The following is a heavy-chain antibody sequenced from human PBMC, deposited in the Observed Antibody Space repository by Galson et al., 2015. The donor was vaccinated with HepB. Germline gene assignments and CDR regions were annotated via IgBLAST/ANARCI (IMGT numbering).Heavy chain of an antibody. CDR2: IIPIFGTA. J-gene: IGHJ4*02. CDR3: ARDEFSVESGYYFY. CDR1: GGTFSSYA. V-gene: IGHV1-69*13. D-gene: IGHD3-22*01. Sequence: SVKVSCKASGGTFSSYAISWVRQAPGQGLEWMGGIIPIFGTANYAQKFQGRVTITADESTSTAYMELSSLRSEDTAVYYCARDEFSVESGYYFYWGQGTLVTVSS.